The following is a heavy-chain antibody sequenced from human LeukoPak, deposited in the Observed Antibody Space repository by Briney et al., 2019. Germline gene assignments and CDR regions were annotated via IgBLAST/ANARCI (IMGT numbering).Heavy chain of an antibody. Sequence: PGGSLRLSCAASAFPFSTYTMHWVRQAPGKGLEWVSVIYSGDNTYYADSVKGRFTISRDNSKNTLYLQMNSLRAEDTAVYYCAREAHYDSSGGPLDYWGQGTLVTVSS. V-gene: IGHV3-53*01. D-gene: IGHD3-22*01. CDR2: IYSGDNT. J-gene: IGHJ4*02. CDR1: AFPFSTYT. CDR3: AREAHYDSSGGPLDY.